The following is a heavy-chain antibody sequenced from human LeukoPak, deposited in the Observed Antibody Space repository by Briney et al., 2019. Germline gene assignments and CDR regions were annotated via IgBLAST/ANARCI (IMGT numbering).Heavy chain of an antibody. D-gene: IGHD3-3*01. Sequence: KPSDTLSLTCSVAGGAISNYLWSWISQPPGKGLEWIGNVFFTGGANNNPSLKSRATISADTSKNHFSLKLTSVTAADTAVYYCARRSPDWMEWFFDSWGQGALVIVSS. CDR3: ARRSPDWMEWFFDS. V-gene: IGHV4-59*08. J-gene: IGHJ4*02. CDR1: GGAISNYL. CDR2: VFFTGGA.